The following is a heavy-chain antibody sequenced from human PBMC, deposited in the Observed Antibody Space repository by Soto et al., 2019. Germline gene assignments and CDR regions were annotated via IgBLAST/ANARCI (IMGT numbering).Heavy chain of an antibody. Sequence: ASVKVSCKASGYTFTSYGISWVRQAPGQGLEWMGWISAYNGNTNYAQKLQGRVTMTTDTSTSTAYMELRSLRSDDTAVYYCARDVLPYSNYVPKNWFDPWGQGTLVTVSS. CDR1: GYTFTSYG. CDR2: ISAYNGNT. J-gene: IGHJ5*02. CDR3: ARDVLPYSNYVPKNWFDP. V-gene: IGHV1-18*01. D-gene: IGHD4-4*01.